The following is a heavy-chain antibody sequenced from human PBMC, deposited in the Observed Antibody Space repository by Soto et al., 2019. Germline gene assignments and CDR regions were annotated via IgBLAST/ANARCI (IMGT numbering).Heavy chain of an antibody. V-gene: IGHV3-30-3*01. J-gene: IGHJ3*02. CDR1: GFTLTNYT. D-gene: IGHD4-17*01. CDR2: ISFRGNNR. CDR3: ARGDCGVNDAFDI. Sequence: GGSLRLSGAASGFTLTNYTIHWVRQAPDKGLEWVAVISFRGNNRYYAGFVKGRFTISRDNSKNMLYLQLNSLRVEDTAVYYCARGDCGVNDAFDIWGQGTMVTVSS.